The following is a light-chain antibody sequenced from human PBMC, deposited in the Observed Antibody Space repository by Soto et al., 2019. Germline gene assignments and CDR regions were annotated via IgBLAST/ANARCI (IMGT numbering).Light chain of an antibody. CDR3: SSFTTGKTVL. J-gene: IGLJ2*01. V-gene: IGLV2-14*01. CDR2: EVR. CDR1: RSDIGGYDY. Sequence: QSALTQPASVSGSPGQSITISCTGARSDIGGYDYVSWYQQHPGKVPKLIIYEVRKRPSGVSNRFSGSKSGNTASLTISGLQADDEADYYCSSFTTGKTVLFGGGTKLTV.